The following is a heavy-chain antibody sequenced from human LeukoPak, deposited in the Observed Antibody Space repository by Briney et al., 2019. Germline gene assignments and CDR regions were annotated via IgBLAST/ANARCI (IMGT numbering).Heavy chain of an antibody. V-gene: IGHV1-24*01. CDR2: FDPEDGET. J-gene: IGHJ4*02. Sequence: ASVKVSCKVSGYTLTELSMHWVRQAPGKGLEWMGGFDPEDGETIYAQKFQGRVTMTEDTSTDTAYMELSSLRSEDTAVYYCATAVMVRGVVDYWGQGTPVTVSS. CDR1: GYTLTELS. CDR3: ATAVMVRGVVDY. D-gene: IGHD3-10*01.